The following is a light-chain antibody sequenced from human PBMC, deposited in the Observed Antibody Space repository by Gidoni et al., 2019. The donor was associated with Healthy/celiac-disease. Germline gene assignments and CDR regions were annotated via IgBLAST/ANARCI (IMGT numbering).Light chain of an antibody. V-gene: IGKV3-20*01. CDR1: QSVSSSY. Sequence: IVLTQSPGTLSLSPGERATLSCRASQSVSSSYLAWYQQKPGQAPRLLIYGASSRATGIPDRFSGSGSCTDFTLTISRLEPEDFAVYYCQQYGSSPGYTFGQGTKLEIK. CDR3: QQYGSSPGYT. CDR2: GAS. J-gene: IGKJ2*01.